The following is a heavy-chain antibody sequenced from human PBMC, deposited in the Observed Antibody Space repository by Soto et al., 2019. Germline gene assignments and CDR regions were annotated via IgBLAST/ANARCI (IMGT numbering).Heavy chain of an antibody. D-gene: IGHD6-13*01. CDR2: MNPNTGNT. Sequence: GASVKVSCKASGYSFTSDDINWVRQATGQGLEWMGWMNPNTGNTGYAPKFQGRVTMIRDTSISTAYMELTSLTSEDTAIYFCARDSSKWSLVMDVWGQGTTVTVSS. CDR3: ARDSSKWSLVMDV. CDR1: GYSFTSDD. V-gene: IGHV1-8*01. J-gene: IGHJ6*02.